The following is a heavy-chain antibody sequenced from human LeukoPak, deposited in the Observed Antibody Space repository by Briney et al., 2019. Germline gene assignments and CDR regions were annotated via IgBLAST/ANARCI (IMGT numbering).Heavy chain of an antibody. J-gene: IGHJ6*03. D-gene: IGHD6-19*01. CDR3: TKELHVAVAVADYYYFYMDV. CDR2: INGGGDTT. Sequence: GGSLRLSCAASGFAFSSFAMGWVSQSPGKGLEWLSTINGGGDTTFYADSVKGRFTISRDNSKNTLYLHMDGLRPDDTAIYYCTKELHVAVAVADYYYFYMDVWGRGTAVSVSS. CDR1: GFAFSSFA. V-gene: IGHV3-23*01.